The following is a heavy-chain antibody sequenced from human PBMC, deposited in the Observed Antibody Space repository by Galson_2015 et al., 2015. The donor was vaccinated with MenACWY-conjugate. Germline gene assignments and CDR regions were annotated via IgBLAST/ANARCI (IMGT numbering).Heavy chain of an antibody. J-gene: IGHJ4*02. V-gene: IGHV3-7*03. CDR1: GVTFGRLW. CDR2: IKQDGGEE. Sequence: ALRLCCAASGVTFGRLWMSWGGQAAGKGLEWVARIKQDGGEEYYGDYGRGRFTVSRDNAENSLYLQMNSLRADDTAVDYCVGDVRFGGQGTLVTVSS. CDR3: VGDVRF.